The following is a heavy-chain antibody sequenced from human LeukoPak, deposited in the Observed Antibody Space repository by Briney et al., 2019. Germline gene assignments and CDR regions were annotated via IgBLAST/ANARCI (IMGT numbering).Heavy chain of an antibody. CDR3: ARWASYYYDSSGYYAFDI. CDR1: GGSISSYY. V-gene: IGHV4-59*01. D-gene: IGHD3-22*01. CDR2: IYYSGST. Sequence: SETLSLTCTVSGGSISSYYWSWIRQPPGKGLEWIGYIYYSGSTNYNPSLKSRVTISVDTSKNQFSLKLSSVTPAGTAVYYFARWASYYYDSSGYYAFDIWGQGTMVTVSS. J-gene: IGHJ3*02.